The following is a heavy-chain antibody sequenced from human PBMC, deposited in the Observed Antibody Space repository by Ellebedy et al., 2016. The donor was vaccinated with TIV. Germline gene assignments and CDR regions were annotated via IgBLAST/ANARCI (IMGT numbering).Heavy chain of an antibody. CDR1: GFSFNTFF. V-gene: IGHV3-23*01. J-gene: IGHJ4*02. CDR3: RQGHYADY. CDR2: ISAGSDTT. Sequence: GESLKISXAAFGFSFNTFFMSWVRHSPWRGLEWVSTISAGSDTTRFADSVKGRFTISRDNSKNTVYLRMNDLRAEDTAVYYCRQGHYADYWGQGTLVTVSS.